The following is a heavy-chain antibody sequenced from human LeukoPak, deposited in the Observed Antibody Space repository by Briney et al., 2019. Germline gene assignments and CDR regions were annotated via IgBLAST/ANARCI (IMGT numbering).Heavy chain of an antibody. CDR2: INGGDGNT. CDR1: GYTFSTYA. J-gene: IGHJ4*02. Sequence: ASVKVSCKASGYTFSTYAIQWVRQAPGQRLEWMGWINGGDGNTKYSQKFQGRVTITRYTSASTAYMELSSLRSEDTAVYYCARSYIVVVPAVYFDYWGREPWSPSPQ. CDR3: ARSYIVVVPAVYFDY. V-gene: IGHV1-3*01. D-gene: IGHD2-2*01.